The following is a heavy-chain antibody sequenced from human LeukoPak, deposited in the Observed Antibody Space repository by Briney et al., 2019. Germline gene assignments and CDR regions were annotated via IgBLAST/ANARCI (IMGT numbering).Heavy chain of an antibody. CDR1: GYTFTSYG. J-gene: IGHJ4*02. Sequence: ASVKVSRKASGYTFTSYGISWVRQAPGQGLEWMGWISAYNGNTNYAQKLQGRVTMTTDTSTSTAYMELRSLRSDDTAVYYCARASYCSSTSCYTYVDYWGQGTLVTVSS. D-gene: IGHD2-2*02. V-gene: IGHV1-18*01. CDR3: ARASYCSSTSCYTYVDY. CDR2: ISAYNGNT.